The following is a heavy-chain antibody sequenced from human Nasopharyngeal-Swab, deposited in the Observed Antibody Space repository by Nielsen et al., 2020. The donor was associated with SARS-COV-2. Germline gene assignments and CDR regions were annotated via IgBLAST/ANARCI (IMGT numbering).Heavy chain of an antibody. CDR1: GFTVSSNY. CDR3: ARWEPHDAFDI. CDR2: IYSGGST. Sequence: LKISCAASGFTVSSNYMSWVRQAPGKGLEWVSVIYSGGSTYYADSVKGRFTISRDNSKNTLYLQMNSLRAEDTAVYYCARWEPHDAFDIWGQGTMVTVSS. V-gene: IGHV3-53*01. D-gene: IGHD1-26*01. J-gene: IGHJ3*02.